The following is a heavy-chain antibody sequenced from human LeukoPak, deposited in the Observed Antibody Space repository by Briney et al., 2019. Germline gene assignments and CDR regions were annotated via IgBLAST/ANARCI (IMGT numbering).Heavy chain of an antibody. V-gene: IGHV1-2*02. CDR3: ARSGPRDGFDY. J-gene: IGHJ4*02. CDR1: GYTFTGYY. Sequence: ASMKVSCKASGYTFTGYYMHWVRQAPGQGLEWMGWTNPNSDVTNYAQKFQGRATMTRNTSISTAYMELSSLRSEDTAVYYCARSGPRDGFDYWGQGTLVTVSS. CDR2: TNPNSDVT. D-gene: IGHD5-24*01.